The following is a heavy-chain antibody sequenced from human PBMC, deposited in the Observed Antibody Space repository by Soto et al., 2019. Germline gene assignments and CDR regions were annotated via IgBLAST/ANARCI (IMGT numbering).Heavy chain of an antibody. CDR2: IYTSGST. V-gene: IGHV4-4*07. Sequence: SLTCTVSGGSISSYYWSWIRQPAGKGLEWIGRIYTSGSTNYNPSLKSRVTMSVDTSKNQFSLKLSSVTAADTAVYYCASTGGSSWYVGGMDVWGQGTTATVSS. CDR1: GGSISSYY. J-gene: IGHJ6*02. CDR3: ASTGGSSWYVGGMDV. D-gene: IGHD6-13*01.